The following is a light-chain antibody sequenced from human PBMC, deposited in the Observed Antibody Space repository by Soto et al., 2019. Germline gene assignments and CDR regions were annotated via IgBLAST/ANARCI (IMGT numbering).Light chain of an antibody. Sequence: QSVLTQSPSASASLGASVKLTCTLSSGHSSYATAWHQQQPEKGPRYLMKLNSDGSHSKGDGIPDRFSGSSSGAERSLTISSLQSEDEADYYCQTWGTGIHVVFGGGTKLTVL. CDR1: SGHSSYA. CDR3: QTWGTGIHVV. J-gene: IGLJ2*01. V-gene: IGLV4-69*01. CDR2: LNSDGSH.